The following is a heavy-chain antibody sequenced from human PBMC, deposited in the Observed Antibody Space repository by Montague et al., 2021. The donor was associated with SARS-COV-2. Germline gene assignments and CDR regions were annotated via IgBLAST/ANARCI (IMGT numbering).Heavy chain of an antibody. CDR1: GGSISSSSYY. D-gene: IGHD3-10*01. CDR3: AGKSITMVQGVIMGAFDI. Sequence: SETLSLTCTVSGGSISSSSYYWGWIRHPPGKGLEWIGSIYYSGSTYYNPSLKSRVTISVDTSKNQFSLKLSSVTTADTAAYYCAGKSITMVQGVIMGAFDIWGQGTMVTVSS. CDR2: IYYSGST. J-gene: IGHJ3*02. V-gene: IGHV4-39*07.